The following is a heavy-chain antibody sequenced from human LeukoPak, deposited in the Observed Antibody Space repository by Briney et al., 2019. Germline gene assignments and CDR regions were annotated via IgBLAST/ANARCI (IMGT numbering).Heavy chain of an antibody. Sequence: GGSLRLSCAASGFTFSSHWMSWVRQAPGKGLEWVANIKKDGSEKYYVDSVKGRFTIYRDNAKTSLYLQMNSLRAEDTGVYYCARDLSGVTGYTYGRGIDYWGQGTLVTVSS. CDR3: ARDLSGVTGYTYGRGIDY. D-gene: IGHD5-18*01. CDR1: GFTFSSHW. J-gene: IGHJ4*02. V-gene: IGHV3-7*01. CDR2: IKKDGSEK.